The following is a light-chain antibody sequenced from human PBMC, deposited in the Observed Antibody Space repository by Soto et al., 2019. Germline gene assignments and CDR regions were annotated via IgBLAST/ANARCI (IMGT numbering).Light chain of an antibody. CDR3: SSYTSSTTWV. Sequence: QSVQTQPASVSESPGQSITISCIGASSDVGAYDHVSWYQQHPGKAPKVIISKVSNRPSGVSTRFSGSKSGNTASLTISGLQTEDEAYYYCSSYTSSTTWVFGGGTKVTVL. CDR1: SSDVGAYDH. CDR2: KVS. V-gene: IGLV2-14*01. J-gene: IGLJ3*02.